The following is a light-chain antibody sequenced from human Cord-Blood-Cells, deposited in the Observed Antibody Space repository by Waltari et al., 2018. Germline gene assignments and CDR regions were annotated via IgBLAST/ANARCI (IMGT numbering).Light chain of an antibody. CDR3: CSYAGSSTWV. V-gene: IGLV2-23*01. CDR2: EGS. J-gene: IGLJ3*02. Sequence: QSALTQPAYVSGSPGPSITISCTGTSSDVGSYNLVSWYQQHSGKAPKLMIYEGSKRPSGVSNRFSGSKSGNTASLTISGLQAEDEADYYCCSYAGSSTWVFGGGTKLTVL. CDR1: SSDVGSYNL.